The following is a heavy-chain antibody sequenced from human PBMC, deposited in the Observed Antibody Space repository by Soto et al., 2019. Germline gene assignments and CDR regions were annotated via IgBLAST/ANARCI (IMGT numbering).Heavy chain of an antibody. CDR2: ISYSRST. J-gene: IGHJ4*02. D-gene: IGHD4-17*01. V-gene: IGHV4-39*01. CDR1: GGSISSSSYY. CDR3: ARPHGDPLGY. Sequence: QLQLQESGPGLVKPSETLSLTCTVSGGSISSSSYYWGWIRQPPGKGLDWIGSISYSRSTYYNPSLKSRATLSVDTSKNQFSLELTSVTAADTAVYYCARPHGDPLGYWGQGTLVTVSS.